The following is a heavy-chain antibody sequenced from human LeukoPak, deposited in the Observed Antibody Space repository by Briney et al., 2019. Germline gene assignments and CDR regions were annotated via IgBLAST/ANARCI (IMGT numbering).Heavy chain of an antibody. D-gene: IGHD2-21*02. J-gene: IGHJ6*02. V-gene: IGHV3-15*01. Sequence: GGSLRLSCAASGFTFSNAWMSWVRQSPGKGLEWVGRIKSKTDGGTTDYAAPVKGRFTISRDDSKNTLYLQMNSLKTEDTAVYYCTTVVVVTAVHYYGVDVWGQGTTVTVSS. CDR3: TTVVVVTAVHYYGVDV. CDR1: GFTFSNAW. CDR2: IKSKTDGGTT.